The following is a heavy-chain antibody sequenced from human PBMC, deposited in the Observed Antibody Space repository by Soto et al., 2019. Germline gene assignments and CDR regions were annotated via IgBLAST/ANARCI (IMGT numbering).Heavy chain of an antibody. Sequence: VKVSCKASGGTFSSYAISWVRQAPGQGLEWMGGIIPIFGTANYAQKFQGRVTITADESTSTAYMELSSLRSEDTAVYYCARGRRGRNYYYYYGMDVWGQGTTVTVS. CDR3: ARGRRGRNYYYYYGMDV. CDR2: IIPIFGTA. CDR1: GGTFSSYA. V-gene: IGHV1-69*13. J-gene: IGHJ6*02.